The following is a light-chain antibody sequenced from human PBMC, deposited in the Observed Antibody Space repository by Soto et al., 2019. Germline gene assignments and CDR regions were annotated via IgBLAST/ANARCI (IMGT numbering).Light chain of an antibody. CDR2: AAS. Sequence: DIQITHSPSYLSASVGDRVTLTFLASQSISSYLNWYQQKPGKAPKLLIYAASSLQSGVPSRFSGSGSGTDFTLTISSLQPEDFATYYCQQSYSTPPTFGQGTKVDIK. J-gene: IGKJ1*01. CDR3: QQSYSTPPT. CDR1: QSISSY. V-gene: IGKV1-39*01.